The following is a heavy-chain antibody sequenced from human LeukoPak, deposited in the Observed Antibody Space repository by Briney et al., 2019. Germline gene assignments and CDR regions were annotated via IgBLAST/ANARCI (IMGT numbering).Heavy chain of an antibody. Sequence: ASVKVSCKASGGTFSSYAISWVRQAPGQGLEWMGGIIPIFGTANYAQKFQGRVTITTDESTSTAYMGLSSLRSEDTAVYYCAITKPYYYDSSVAFDIWGQGTMVTVSS. CDR1: GGTFSSYA. J-gene: IGHJ3*02. D-gene: IGHD3-22*01. CDR2: IIPIFGTA. CDR3: AITKPYYYDSSVAFDI. V-gene: IGHV1-69*05.